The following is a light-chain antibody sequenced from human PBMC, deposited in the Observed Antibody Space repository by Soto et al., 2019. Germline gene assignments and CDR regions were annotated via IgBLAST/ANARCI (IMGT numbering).Light chain of an antibody. CDR1: TGAVTSGHY. CDR2: DTS. Sequence: QAVVTQEPSLTVSPGGTVTLTCGSNTGAVTSGHYPNWIQQKPGQAPRTLIYDTSKKHSWTPARFSGSLLGGKAALTLSGAQPEDEADYYCFLSYNGVLVVFGGGTKLTVL. CDR3: FLSYNGVLVV. V-gene: IGLV7-46*01. J-gene: IGLJ2*01.